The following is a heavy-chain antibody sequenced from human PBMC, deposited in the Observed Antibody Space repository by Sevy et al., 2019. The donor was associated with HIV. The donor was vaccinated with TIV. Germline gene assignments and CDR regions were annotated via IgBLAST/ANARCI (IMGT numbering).Heavy chain of an antibody. CDR1: GFTFSNFC. V-gene: IGHV3-30*02. J-gene: IGHJ4*02. Sequence: GGSLRLSCTASGFTFSNFCMHWVRQVPGKGLEWVTFIRYDGSDKYYAASLKGRFTISRDDSKNTLYLQMDSLRAEDTAIYYCAKDLAGPGRRYFDYWGQGTLVTVSS. D-gene: IGHD6-13*01. CDR3: AKDLAGPGRRYFDY. CDR2: IRYDGSDK.